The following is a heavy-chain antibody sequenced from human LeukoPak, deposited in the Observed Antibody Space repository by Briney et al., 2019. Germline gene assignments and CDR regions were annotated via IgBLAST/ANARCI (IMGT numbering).Heavy chain of an antibody. J-gene: IGHJ4*02. Sequence: SETLSLTCTVSGGSISSYYWSWIRQPAGKGLEWIGRIYTSGSTNYNPSLKSRVTISVDTSKNQFSLKLSSVTAADTAVYYCARQKKNCSGGSCLNFDYWGQGTLVTVSS. D-gene: IGHD2-15*01. V-gene: IGHV4-4*07. CDR3: ARQKKNCSGGSCLNFDY. CDR2: IYTSGST. CDR1: GGSISSYY.